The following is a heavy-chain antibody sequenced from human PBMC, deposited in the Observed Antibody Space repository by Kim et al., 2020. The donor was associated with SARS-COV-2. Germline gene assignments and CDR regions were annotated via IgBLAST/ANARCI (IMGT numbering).Heavy chain of an antibody. Sequence: ASVKVSCKASGYTFTSYYMHWVRQAPGQGLEWMGIINPSGGSTSYAQKFQGRVTMTRDTSTSTVYMELSSLRSEDTAVYYCARVGYYDSSGYLPFDYWGQGTLVTVSS. CDR2: INPSGGST. D-gene: IGHD3-22*01. CDR1: GYTFTSYY. CDR3: ARVGYYDSSGYLPFDY. V-gene: IGHV1-46*01. J-gene: IGHJ4*02.